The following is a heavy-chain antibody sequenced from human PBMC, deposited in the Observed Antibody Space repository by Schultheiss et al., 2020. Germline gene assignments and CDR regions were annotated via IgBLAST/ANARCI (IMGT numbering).Heavy chain of an antibody. V-gene: IGHV3-23*01. D-gene: IGHD6-13*01. Sequence: GESLKISCAASGFTFSSYAMSWVRQAPGKGLEWVSAISGSGGSTYYADSVKGRFTISRDNSKNTLYLQMNSLRAEDTAVYYCASFKQHVDYWGQGTLVTVSS. CDR3: ASFKQHVDY. J-gene: IGHJ4*02. CDR2: ISGSGGST. CDR1: GFTFSSYA.